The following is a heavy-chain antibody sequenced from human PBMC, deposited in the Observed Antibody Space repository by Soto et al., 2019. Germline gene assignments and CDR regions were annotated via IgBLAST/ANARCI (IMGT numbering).Heavy chain of an antibody. CDR3: ARTYYYDSSGYYSTPYYFDY. CDR2: ISAYNGNT. V-gene: IGHV1-18*01. D-gene: IGHD3-22*01. Sequence: ASVKVSCKASGYTFTSYGISWVRQAPGQGLEWMGWISAYNGNTNYAQKLQGRVTMTTDTSTSTAYMELRSLRSDDTAAYYCARTYYYDSSGYYSTPYYFDYWGQGTLVTVSS. J-gene: IGHJ4*02. CDR1: GYTFTSYG.